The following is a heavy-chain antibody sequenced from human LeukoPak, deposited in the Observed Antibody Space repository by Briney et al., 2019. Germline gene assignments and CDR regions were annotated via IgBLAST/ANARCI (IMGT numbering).Heavy chain of an antibody. CDR2: INGDGTNI. J-gene: IGHJ4*02. Sequence: GGSLRLSCAVPALTFSSDWRHWVRQAPGEGLVWVSRINGDGTNIPYADSVKGRFTISIDNAKNTLYLQIDRLRADDTAVYYCARDGDKPVVEYDYWGQGTLVTVSS. CDR1: ALTFSSDW. CDR3: ARDGDKPVVEYDY. V-gene: IGHV3-74*01. D-gene: IGHD2-21*01.